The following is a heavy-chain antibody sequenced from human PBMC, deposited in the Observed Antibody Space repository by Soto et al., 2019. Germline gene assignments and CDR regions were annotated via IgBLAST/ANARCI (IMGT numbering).Heavy chain of an antibody. CDR1: GFSFSSYA. CDR3: VKDRVLSTIADRRSFDY. CDR2: VSNNGGST. Sequence: VSLRLSCSASGFSFSSYAMHWVRQAPGKGLEYVSGVSNNGGSTYYADSMKGRFTISRDNSKNSLYLQMSSLRAEDTAVYYCVKDRVLSTIADRRSFDYWGQGTLVTVSS. J-gene: IGHJ4*02. D-gene: IGHD6-6*01. V-gene: IGHV3-64D*06.